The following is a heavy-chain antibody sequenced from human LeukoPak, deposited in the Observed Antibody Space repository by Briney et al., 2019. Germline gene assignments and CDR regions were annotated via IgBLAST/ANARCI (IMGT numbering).Heavy chain of an antibody. Sequence: GGSLRLSCAASGFTFSNYWMSWVRQAPGKGLEWVANVKEDGSEKYYVDSVKGRFTISRDNAKNSLSLQVNSLSAEDTAVYYCARSRSGYYEDYWGQGTLVTVSS. V-gene: IGHV3-7*01. D-gene: IGHD3-22*01. CDR2: VKEDGSEK. CDR3: ARSRSGYYEDY. CDR1: GFTFSNYW. J-gene: IGHJ4*02.